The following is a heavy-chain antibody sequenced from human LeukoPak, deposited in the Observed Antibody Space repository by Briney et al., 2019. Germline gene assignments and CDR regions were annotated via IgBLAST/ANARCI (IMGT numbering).Heavy chain of an antibody. CDR3: ARIPPYCLQPFDY. Sequence: PSETVPLTCAVYGLSVSGYYWRWIRQPPGKGLEWIGEISHRGRTHYNPSHKGRVTISVDTSKNQFALEVDSVTAADTAVYYCARIPPYCLQPFDYWGQGSLVTVSS. CDR1: GLSVSGYY. V-gene: IGHV4-34*01. D-gene: IGHD2-8*02. J-gene: IGHJ4*02. CDR2: ISHRGRT.